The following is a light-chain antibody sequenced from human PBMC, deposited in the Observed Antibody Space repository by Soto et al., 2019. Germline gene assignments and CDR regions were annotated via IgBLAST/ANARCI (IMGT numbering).Light chain of an antibody. Sequence: QSALTQPASVSGSPGQSITISCTGTSSDVGGYKYVSWYQQHPGKAPKLMIYDVSNRPSVVSNRFSGAKSGNTASLTISGLQSADEDYYYCSSYTVSSTLWVFGGGTKRTVL. CDR2: DVS. V-gene: IGLV2-14*01. CDR1: SSDVGGYKY. J-gene: IGLJ3*02. CDR3: SSYTVSSTLWV.